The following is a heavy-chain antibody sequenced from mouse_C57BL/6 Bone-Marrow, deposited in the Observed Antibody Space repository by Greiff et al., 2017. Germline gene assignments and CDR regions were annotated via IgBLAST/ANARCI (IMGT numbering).Heavy chain of an antibody. CDR1: GFSFHTYA. J-gene: IGHJ2*01. V-gene: IGHV10-1*01. Sequence: EVKVEESGGGLVQPKGSLKLSCAASGFSFHTYAMNWVRQAPGKGLEWVARIRSKSNNYATYYADSVKDRFTISRDDSESMLYLQMNNLKTDDTAMYYCVRQDDSRYFDYWGQGTTLTVSS. CDR3: VRQDDSRYFDY. CDR2: IRSKSNNYAT.